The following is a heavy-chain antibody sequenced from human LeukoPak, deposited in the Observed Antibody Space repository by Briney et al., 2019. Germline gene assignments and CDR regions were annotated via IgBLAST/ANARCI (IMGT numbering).Heavy chain of an antibody. D-gene: IGHD2-2*01. J-gene: IGHJ6*03. CDR1: GGSISSSSYY. V-gene: IGHV4-39*01. CDR3: ARTAQLLPPYYYYYMDV. CDR2: IYYSGST. Sequence: KPSETLSLTCTVSGGSISSSSYYWGWIRQPPGKGLEWIGSIYYSGSTYYNPSLKSRVTISVDTSKNQFSLKLSSVTAADTAVYYCARTAQLLPPYYYYYMDVWGKGTTVTVSS.